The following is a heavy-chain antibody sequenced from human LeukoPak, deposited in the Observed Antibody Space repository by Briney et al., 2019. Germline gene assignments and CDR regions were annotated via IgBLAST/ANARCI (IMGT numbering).Heavy chain of an antibody. CDR2: IRSKAYGETA. D-gene: IGHD1-1*01. J-gene: IGHJ4*02. Sequence: GGSLRLSCTASGFTFGDYAMSWIRQAPGKGLEWVGFIRSKAYGETADYAASVKGRFTISRDDSKTIAYLQMNSLKTEDTAVYHCTRDRGAYNLYDYWGQGTLVTVSS. CDR1: GFTFGDYA. V-gene: IGHV3-49*03. CDR3: TRDRGAYNLYDY.